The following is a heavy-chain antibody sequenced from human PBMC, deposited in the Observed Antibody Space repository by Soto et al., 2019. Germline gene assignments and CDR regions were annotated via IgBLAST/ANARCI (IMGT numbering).Heavy chain of an antibody. CDR1: GFTFRSYG. D-gene: IGHD2-2*01. Sequence: PGGSLRLSCAASGFTFRSYGMHWVRQAPGKGLEWVAVIASDGSNKYYADSVKGRFTISRDNSKNTLYLQMNSLRAEDTAVYYCARGLYQLLLNNWFDPWGQGTLVTVSS. J-gene: IGHJ5*02. CDR2: IASDGSNK. V-gene: IGHV3-30*03. CDR3: ARGLYQLLLNNWFDP.